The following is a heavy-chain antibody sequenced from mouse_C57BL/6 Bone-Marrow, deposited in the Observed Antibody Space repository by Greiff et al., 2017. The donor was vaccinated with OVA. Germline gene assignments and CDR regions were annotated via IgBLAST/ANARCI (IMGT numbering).Heavy chain of an antibody. Sequence: VQLQQSGPGLVQPSQSLSITCTVSGFSLTSYGVHWVRQSPGKGLEWLGVIWRGGSTDSTAAFMSRLSITKANTKSKVFFIKNSLQADDTAIYYCAKNHYYGSSFYAMDYWGQGTSVTVSS. V-gene: IGHV2-5*01. CDR2: IWRGGST. J-gene: IGHJ4*01. CDR3: AKNHYYGSSFYAMDY. D-gene: IGHD1-1*01. CDR1: GFSLTSYG.